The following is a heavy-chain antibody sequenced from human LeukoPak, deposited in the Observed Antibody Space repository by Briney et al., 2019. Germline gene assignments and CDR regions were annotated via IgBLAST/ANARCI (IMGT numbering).Heavy chain of an antibody. CDR3: ARDPSSWYFDY. Sequence: NPSETLSLTCTVSGGSISSYYWSWIRQPPGKGLEWIGYIYYSGSTNYNPSLKSRVTISVDTSKNQFSLQLNSVTPEDTAVYYCARDPSSWYFDYWGQGTLVTVSS. CDR1: GGSISSYY. J-gene: IGHJ4*02. CDR2: IYYSGST. V-gene: IGHV4-59*12. D-gene: IGHD6-13*01.